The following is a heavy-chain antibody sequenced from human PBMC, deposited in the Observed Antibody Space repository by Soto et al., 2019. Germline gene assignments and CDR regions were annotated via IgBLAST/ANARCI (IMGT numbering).Heavy chain of an antibody. CDR1: GFTFSSYA. CDR3: AKRGGEPLYYYYYGMDV. V-gene: IGHV3-23*01. CDR2: ISGSGGST. J-gene: IGHJ6*02. D-gene: IGHD3-16*01. Sequence: VGSLRLSCAASGFTFSSYAMSWVRQAPGKGLEWVSAISGSGGSTYYADSVKGRFTISRDNSKNTLYLQMNSLRAEDTAVYYCAKRGGEPLYYYYYGMDVWGQGTTVTVSS.